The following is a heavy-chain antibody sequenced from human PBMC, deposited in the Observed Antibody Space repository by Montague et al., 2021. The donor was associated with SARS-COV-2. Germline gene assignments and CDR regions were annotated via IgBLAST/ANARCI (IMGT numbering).Heavy chain of an antibody. CDR2: INHSGST. CDR1: GGSFGGYY. Sequence: SETLSLTCAVYGGSFGGYYWNWIRQPPGKGLEWIGEINHSGSTNYNPSLKSRVTISVDTSKNQFSLKLSSVTAADTAVYYCARGSGVYYYYYYGMDVWGQGTTVTVSS. J-gene: IGHJ6*02. D-gene: IGHD3-10*01. CDR3: ARGSGVYYYYYYGMDV. V-gene: IGHV4-34*01.